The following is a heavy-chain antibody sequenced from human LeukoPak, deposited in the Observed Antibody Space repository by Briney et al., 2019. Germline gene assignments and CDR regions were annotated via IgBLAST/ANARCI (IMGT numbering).Heavy chain of an antibody. Sequence: ASVKVSCKASGGTFSSYAISWVRQPPGQGLEWMGGIIPIFGTANYAQKFQGRVTITTDESTSTAYMELSSLRSEDTAVYYCARGPSVLMVYATLDYWGQGTLVTVSS. D-gene: IGHD2-8*01. J-gene: IGHJ4*02. CDR1: GGTFSSYA. CDR3: ARGPSVLMVYATLDY. V-gene: IGHV1-69*05. CDR2: IIPIFGTA.